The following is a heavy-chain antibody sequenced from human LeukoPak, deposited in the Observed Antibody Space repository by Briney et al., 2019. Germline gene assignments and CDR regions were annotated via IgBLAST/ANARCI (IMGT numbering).Heavy chain of an antibody. Sequence: PGGSLRLSCAASGFTFSSYSMNWVRQAPGKGLEWVSYINSSSSTIFYADSVKGRFTISRDDAKNSLYLQMNSLRAEDTAVYYCARGVKVRGVNYYGMDVWGQGTTVTVSS. D-gene: IGHD3-10*01. CDR1: GFTFSSYS. J-gene: IGHJ6*02. CDR3: ARGVKVRGVNYYGMDV. V-gene: IGHV3-48*04. CDR2: INSSSSTI.